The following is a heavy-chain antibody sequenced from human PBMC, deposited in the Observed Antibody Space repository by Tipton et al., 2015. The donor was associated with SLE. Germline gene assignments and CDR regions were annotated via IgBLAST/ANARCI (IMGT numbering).Heavy chain of an antibody. CDR3: ARDGVIAMGYYMDV. J-gene: IGHJ6*03. V-gene: IGHV4-59*01. CDR2: IYYSGGST. Sequence: TLSLTCTVSGVSISTFYWSWIRQPPGKGLEWIGYIYYSGGSTNYNPSLKSRVTMSVDTSKNQFSLKLSSVTAADTAVYYCARDGVIAMGYYMDVWGKGTPVPVSS. D-gene: IGHD2-21*01. CDR1: GVSISTFY.